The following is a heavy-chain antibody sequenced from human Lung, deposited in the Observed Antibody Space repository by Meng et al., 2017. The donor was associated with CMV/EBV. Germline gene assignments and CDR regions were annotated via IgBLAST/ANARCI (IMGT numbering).Heavy chain of an antibody. V-gene: IGHV3-7*01. D-gene: IGHD3-10*01. CDR3: ARPIEGIRETLDY. CDR2: INEDGTDK. J-gene: IGHJ4*02. Sequence: GGSXRLXCAASGFTVTRNWMTWVRQAPGKGLEWVANINEDGTDKNYLDSVKGRFTISRDNVKKSVYLQMNTLRGEDTAVYYCARPIEGIRETLDYWGQGPLVTVSS. CDR1: GFTVTRNW.